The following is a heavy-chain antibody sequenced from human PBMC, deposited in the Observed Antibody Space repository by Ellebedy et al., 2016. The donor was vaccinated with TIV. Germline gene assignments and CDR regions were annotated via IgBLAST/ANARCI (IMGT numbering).Heavy chain of an antibody. Sequence: ASVKVSCKASGYTFTANYVHWVRQAPGQSLEWMGWINPDSGGTNFAQNFQGRVSMTRDASINTVYMQLTRLQSDDTAVYYCARVRRGSSGMDVWGQGTTVIVS. CDR1: GYTFTANY. J-gene: IGHJ6*02. D-gene: IGHD6-19*01. CDR3: ARVRRGSSGMDV. V-gene: IGHV1-2*02. CDR2: INPDSGGT.